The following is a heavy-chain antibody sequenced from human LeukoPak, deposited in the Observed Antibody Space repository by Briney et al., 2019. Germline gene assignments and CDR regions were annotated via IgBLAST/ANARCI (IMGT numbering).Heavy chain of an antibody. V-gene: IGHV4-34*01. Sequence: SETLSLTCAVYGGSLSGYYWSWIRQPPGKGLEWIGEINHSGSTNYNPSLKSRVTISVDTSKNQFSLKLSSVTAADTAVYYCASRLWFGEFKWGQGTLVTVSS. CDR2: INHSGST. D-gene: IGHD3-10*01. CDR1: GGSLSGYY. CDR3: ASRLWFGEFK. J-gene: IGHJ4*02.